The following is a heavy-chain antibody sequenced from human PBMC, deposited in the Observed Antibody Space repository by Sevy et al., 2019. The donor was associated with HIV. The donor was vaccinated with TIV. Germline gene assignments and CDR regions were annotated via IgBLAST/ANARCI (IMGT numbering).Heavy chain of an antibody. CDR3: ARDLGYCSSTSCYCYFDY. Sequence: ASVKVSCKASGYTFTSYYMHWVRQAPGQGLEWMGIINPSGGSTSYAQKFQGRVTMTRDTSTTTVNMELSSLRSEDTVVYYCARDLGYCSSTSCYCYFDYWGQGTLVTVSS. J-gene: IGHJ4*02. D-gene: IGHD2-2*01. V-gene: IGHV1-46*01. CDR2: INPSGGST. CDR1: GYTFTSYY.